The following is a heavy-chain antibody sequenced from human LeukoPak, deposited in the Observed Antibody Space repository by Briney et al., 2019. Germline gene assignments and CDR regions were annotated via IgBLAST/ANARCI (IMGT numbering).Heavy chain of an antibody. CDR1: GFTFSSYA. J-gene: IGHJ6*02. Sequence: GGSLRLSCAASGFTFSSYAMHWVRQAPGKGLEWVAVISYDGSNKYYADSVKGRFTISRDNSKNTLYLQMNSLRAEDTAVYYCARVIEYSSGWNRLGYYYCYGMDVWGQGTTVTVSS. CDR3: ARVIEYSSGWNRLGYYYCYGMDV. V-gene: IGHV3-30-3*01. D-gene: IGHD6-19*01. CDR2: ISYDGSNK.